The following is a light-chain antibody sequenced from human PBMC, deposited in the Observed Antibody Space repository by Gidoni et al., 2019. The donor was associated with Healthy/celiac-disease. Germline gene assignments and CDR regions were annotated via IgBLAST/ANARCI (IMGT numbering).Light chain of an antibody. J-gene: IGLJ1*01. Sequence: SYVLTQPPSVSVAPGQTARITCGGDNIGSKSVHWYQQKPGPAPVLVVFDDSDRPSGIPERFSGSNSGSTATLTISRVEAGDEADYYCQVWDTSSNHYVFGTGTKVTVL. CDR3: QVWDTSSNHYV. V-gene: IGLV3-21*02. CDR1: NIGSKS. CDR2: DDS.